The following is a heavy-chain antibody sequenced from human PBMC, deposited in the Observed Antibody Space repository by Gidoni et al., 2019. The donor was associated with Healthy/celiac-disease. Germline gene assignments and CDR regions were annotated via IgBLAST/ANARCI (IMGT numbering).Heavy chain of an antibody. Sequence: QVQLVESGGGVVQPGRSLRLSCAASGFTFSSYGMHWVRQAPGKGLEWVAVISYDGSNKYYADSVKGRFTISRDNSKNTLYLQMNSLRAEDTAVYYCAKGTRGGSYLPFDYWGQGTLVTVSS. V-gene: IGHV3-30*18. D-gene: IGHD1-26*01. CDR3: AKGTRGGSYLPFDY. CDR1: GFTFSSYG. J-gene: IGHJ4*02. CDR2: ISYDGSNK.